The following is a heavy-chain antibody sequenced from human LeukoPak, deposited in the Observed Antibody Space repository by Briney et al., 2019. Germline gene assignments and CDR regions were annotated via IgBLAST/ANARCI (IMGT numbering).Heavy chain of an antibody. CDR1: GGTFSSYS. V-gene: IGHV1-69*01. CDR3: ARAPLLAAAGTRGFDY. J-gene: IGHJ4*02. D-gene: IGHD6-13*01. CDR2: IIPVFGKA. Sequence: SVKVSCKVSGGTFSSYSISWVRQAPGQGLEWMGGIIPVFGKANYAQKFQGRVTITADESTSTAYMELSSLRSEDTAVYYCARAPLLAAAGTRGFDYWGQETLVTVSS.